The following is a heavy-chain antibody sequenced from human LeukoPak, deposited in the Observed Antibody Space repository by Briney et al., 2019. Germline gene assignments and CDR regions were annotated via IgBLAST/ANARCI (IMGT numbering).Heavy chain of an antibody. Sequence: GGSLRLSCAASGFTFSSYAMSWVRQAPGKGLEWVSAIIGSGGSTYYADSGKGRFTISRDNSKNTLYLQMNSLRAEDTAVYYCAKADDFWSGYYGYYWGQGTLVTVSS. D-gene: IGHD3-3*01. CDR3: AKADDFWSGYYGYY. CDR2: IIGSGGST. V-gene: IGHV3-23*01. J-gene: IGHJ4*02. CDR1: GFTFSSYA.